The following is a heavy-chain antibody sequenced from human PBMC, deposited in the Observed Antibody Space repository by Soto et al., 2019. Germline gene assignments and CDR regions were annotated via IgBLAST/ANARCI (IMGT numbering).Heavy chain of an antibody. Sequence: QVQLQQWGAGLLNPPETLSLPCAVYVGSFMGYYWSWIRQPPGKGLGWIGEINHSGSTNYNPSLKSRVTISVDTSKNQFSLKLSSVTAADTAVYYCAREAVGWFGDDGAPYYFDYWGQGTLVTVSS. CDR3: AREAVGWFGDDGAPYYFDY. CDR1: VGSFMGYY. CDR2: INHSGST. V-gene: IGHV4-34*01. J-gene: IGHJ4*02. D-gene: IGHD3-10*01.